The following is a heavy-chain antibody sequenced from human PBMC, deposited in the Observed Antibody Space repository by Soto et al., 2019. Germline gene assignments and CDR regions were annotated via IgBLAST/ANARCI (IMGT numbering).Heavy chain of an antibody. V-gene: IGHV4-31*03. D-gene: IGHD5-18*01. CDR1: GGSISSGGYY. CDR2: IYYSGST. Sequence: LSLTCTVSGGSISSGGYYWSWIRQHPGKGLEWIGYIYYSGSTYYNPSLKGRVTISVDTSKNQFSLKLSSVTAADTAVYYCARDPGYSYGFDYWGQGTLVTVSS. J-gene: IGHJ4*02. CDR3: ARDPGYSYGFDY.